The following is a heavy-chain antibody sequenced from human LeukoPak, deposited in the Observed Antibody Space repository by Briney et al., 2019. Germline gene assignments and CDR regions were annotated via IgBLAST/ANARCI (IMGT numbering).Heavy chain of an antibody. V-gene: IGHV3-23*01. Sequence: GGSLRLSCAASGFTFSNHAMSWVRQAPGKGPEWVSTISGSGDRTYYADSVKGRFTISGDNSKNTLYLQMNSLRAEDTAVYYCARRGPNWGFFDYWGRGTLVTVSS. D-gene: IGHD7-27*01. J-gene: IGHJ4*02. CDR3: ARRGPNWGFFDY. CDR2: ISGSGDRT. CDR1: GFTFSNHA.